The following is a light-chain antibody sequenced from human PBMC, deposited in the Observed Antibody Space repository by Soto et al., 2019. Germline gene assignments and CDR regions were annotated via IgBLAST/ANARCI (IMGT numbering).Light chain of an antibody. Sequence: EIVLTQSPGTLSLSPGERATLSCRASQSVSSSYLAWYQQKPGQAPRLLIYDASNRATGIPARFTASGSGTEFTLTISRLEPEDFAVYYCQQYGSSGTFGQGTKVDIK. CDR3: QQYGSSGT. J-gene: IGKJ1*01. CDR1: QSVSSSY. V-gene: IGKV3-20*01. CDR2: DAS.